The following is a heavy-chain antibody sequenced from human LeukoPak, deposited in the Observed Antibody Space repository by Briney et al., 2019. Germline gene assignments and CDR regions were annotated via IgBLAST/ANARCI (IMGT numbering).Heavy chain of an antibody. Sequence: GGSLRLSCAASGFTFSSYSMNWVRQAPGKGLEWVSSISSSSSCIYYADSVKGRFTISRDNAKNSLYLQMNSLRAEDTAVYYCARSYCGGDCIYYYYGMDVWGQGTTVTVSS. CDR2: ISSSSSCI. CDR3: ARSYCGGDCIYYYYGMDV. D-gene: IGHD2-21*02. CDR1: GFTFSSYS. J-gene: IGHJ6*02. V-gene: IGHV3-21*01.